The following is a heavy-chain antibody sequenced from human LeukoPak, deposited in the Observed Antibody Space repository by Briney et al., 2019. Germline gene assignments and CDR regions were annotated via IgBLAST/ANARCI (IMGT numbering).Heavy chain of an antibody. Sequence: PGGSLRLSCAASGFTFSSYWMHWVRQAPGKGLVWVSRINSDGSTRTYADFVRGRFTISRDNAKNTLYLQMNSLRAEDTAVYYCHTGLVGTNNFWGQGTVVTVSS. V-gene: IGHV3-74*01. J-gene: IGHJ4*02. D-gene: IGHD1-26*01. CDR2: INSDGSTR. CDR3: HTGLVGTNNF. CDR1: GFTFSSYW.